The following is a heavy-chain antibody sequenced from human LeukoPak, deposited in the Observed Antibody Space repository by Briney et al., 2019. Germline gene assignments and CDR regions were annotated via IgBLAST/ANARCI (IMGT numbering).Heavy chain of an antibody. V-gene: IGHV3-11*01. CDR3: ARMYYDILTGIDY. Sequence: GGSLRLSCTASGFSFTDYEMSWVRQAPGKGLEWISYFGATGTTMFYADSVKGRFTVSRDNAKNSLYLQMNSLRAEDTAVYYCARMYYDILTGIDYWGQGTLVTVSS. D-gene: IGHD3-9*01. CDR1: GFSFTDYE. CDR2: FGATGTTM. J-gene: IGHJ4*02.